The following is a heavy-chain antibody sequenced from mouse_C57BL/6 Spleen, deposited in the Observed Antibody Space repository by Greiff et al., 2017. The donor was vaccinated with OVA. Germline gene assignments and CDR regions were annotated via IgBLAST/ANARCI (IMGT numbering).Heavy chain of an antibody. CDR3: ATIYSNYPYYAMDY. J-gene: IGHJ4*01. CDR2: ISYDGSN. CDR1: GYSITSGYY. V-gene: IGHV3-6*01. D-gene: IGHD2-5*01. Sequence: EVKLMESGPGLVKPSQSLSLTCSVTGYSITSGYYWNWIRQFPGNKLEWMGYISYDGSNNYNPSLKNRISITRDTSKNQFFLKLNSVTTEDTATYYGATIYSNYPYYAMDYWGQGTSVTVSS.